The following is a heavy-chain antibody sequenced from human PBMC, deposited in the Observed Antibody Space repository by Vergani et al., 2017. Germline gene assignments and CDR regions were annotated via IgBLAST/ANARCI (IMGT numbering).Heavy chain of an antibody. V-gene: IGHV3-9*01. J-gene: IGHJ4*02. D-gene: IGHD3-22*01. CDR3: AKGPRAHYYDSNGYIDD. CDR2: ISWNSGSI. Sequence: EVQLVESGGGLVQPGRSLRLSCAASGFTFDDYAMHWVRQAPGKGLEWVSGISWNSGSIAYADSVKGRFTISRANAKNSLYLQMNSLRAEDTALYYCAKGPRAHYYDSNGYIDDWGQGTLVTVSS. CDR1: GFTFDDYA.